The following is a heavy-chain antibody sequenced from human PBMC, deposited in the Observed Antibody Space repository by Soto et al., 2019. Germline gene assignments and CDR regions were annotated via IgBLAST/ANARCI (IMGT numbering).Heavy chain of an antibody. CDR1: GGSISSGGYY. J-gene: IGHJ6*03. Sequence: SETLSLTCTVSGGSISSGGYYWSWIRQHPGKGLEWIGYIYYSGSTYYNQSLKSRVTISVDTSKNQFSLKLSSLTAADTAVYYCASYSDYGDYGFYYYYYMDVWGKGTTVTVSS. CDR3: ASYSDYGDYGFYYYYYMDV. CDR2: IYYSGST. V-gene: IGHV4-31*03. D-gene: IGHD4-17*01.